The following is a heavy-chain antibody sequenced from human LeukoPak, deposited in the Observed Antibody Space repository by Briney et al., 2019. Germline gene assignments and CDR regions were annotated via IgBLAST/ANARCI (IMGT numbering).Heavy chain of an antibody. D-gene: IGHD3-16*01. CDR3: ALLNGGEGDY. V-gene: IGHV1-69*13. Sequence: GASVKVSCKASGGTFSSYAISWVRQAPGQGLEWMGGIIPIFGTANYAQKFQGRVTITADESTSTAYMELRSLRSDDTAVYYCALLNGGEGDYWGQGTLVTVSS. J-gene: IGHJ4*02. CDR1: GGTFSSYA. CDR2: IIPIFGTA.